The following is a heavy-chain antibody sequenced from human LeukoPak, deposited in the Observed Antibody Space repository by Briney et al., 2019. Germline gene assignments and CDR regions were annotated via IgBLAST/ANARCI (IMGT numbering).Heavy chain of an antibody. Sequence: ASVKVSCKASGYTFTSYYMHWVRQAPGQGLEWMGIINPIGGSTSYAQKFQGSVTMTRNTSTSTVYMELSRLRSADTAVDSCARDGPRIAALGEDFDYWGQGTLVTVSS. CDR1: GYTFTSYY. D-gene: IGHD6-6*01. CDR3: ARDGPRIAALGEDFDY. V-gene: IGHV1-46*01. J-gene: IGHJ4*02. CDR2: INPIGGST.